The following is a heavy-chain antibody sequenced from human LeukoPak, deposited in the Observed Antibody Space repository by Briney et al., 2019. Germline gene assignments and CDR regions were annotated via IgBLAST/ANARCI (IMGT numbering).Heavy chain of an antibody. Sequence: SGGSLRLSCAASGFTFDDYAMHWVRQAPGKGLEWVSGISWNSGSIGYADSVKGRFTISRDNAKNSLYLQMNSLRAEDTALYYCAKDMVSVDTARSFDYWGQGTLVTVSS. CDR3: AKDMVSVDTARSFDY. CDR2: ISWNSGSI. CDR1: GFTFDDYA. V-gene: IGHV3-9*01. D-gene: IGHD5-18*01. J-gene: IGHJ4*02.